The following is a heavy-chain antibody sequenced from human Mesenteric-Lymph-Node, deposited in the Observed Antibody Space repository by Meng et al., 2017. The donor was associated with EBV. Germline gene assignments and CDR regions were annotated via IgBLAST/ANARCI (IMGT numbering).Heavy chain of an antibody. CDR3: ARADYYDTSGVVDY. J-gene: IGHJ4*02. Sequence: QLQLPEAGPGLVKPSETLSLTCTVSGGSIGSPIYYWGWIRQPPGKGLEWIGTFSYSGTTYYNTSLKSRVTISVDMSKNQFSLKLSSVTAADTAVYFCARADYYDTSGVVDYWGQGTLVTVSS. CDR2: FSYSGTT. V-gene: IGHV4-39*01. CDR1: GGSIGSPIYY. D-gene: IGHD3-22*01.